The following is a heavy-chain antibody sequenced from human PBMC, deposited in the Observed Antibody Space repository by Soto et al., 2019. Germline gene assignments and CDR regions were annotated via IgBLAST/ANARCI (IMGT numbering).Heavy chain of an antibody. V-gene: IGHV3-53*04. D-gene: IGHD3-10*01. CDR1: GFTVSSNY. CDR3: AREFGPETVRGHTPPTSFDP. Sequence: GGSLRLSCAASGFTVSSNYMSWVRQAPGKGLEWVSVIYSGGSTYYADSVKGRFTISRHNSKNTLYLQMNSLRAEDTAVYYCAREFGPETVRGHTPPTSFDPWGQGTLVTVSS. J-gene: IGHJ5*02. CDR2: IYSGGST.